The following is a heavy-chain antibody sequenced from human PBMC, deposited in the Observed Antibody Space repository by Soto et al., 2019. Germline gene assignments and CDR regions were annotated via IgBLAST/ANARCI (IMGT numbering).Heavy chain of an antibody. D-gene: IGHD2-15*01. CDR1: GYTFTSYY. V-gene: IGHV1-46*03. CDR3: ARDVGCSGGSCYPSY. J-gene: IGHJ4*02. Sequence: ASEKVSCKASGYTFTSYYMHWVRQAPGQGLEWMGIINPSGGSTSYAQKFQGRVTMTRDTSTSTVYMELSSLRSEDTAVYYCARDVGCSGGSCYPSYWGQGTLVTVSS. CDR2: INPSGGST.